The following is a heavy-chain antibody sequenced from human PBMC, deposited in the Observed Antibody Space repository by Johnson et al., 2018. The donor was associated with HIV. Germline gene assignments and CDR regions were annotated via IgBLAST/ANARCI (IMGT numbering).Heavy chain of an antibody. CDR3: AIGSRYTFDNDDVHLLHAVDI. D-gene: IGHD3-16*01. J-gene: IGHJ3*02. CDR2: IYYDGSDK. CDR1: GFTFSSYA. V-gene: IGHV3-30*04. Sequence: QVQLVESGGGVVQPGRSLRLSCAASGFTFSSYAFHWVRQAPAKGLAWVAAIYYDGSDKYYADSVKGRFTISRDSSKNTLYLELNTLRPEDTAMYSCAIGSRYTFDNDDVHLLHAVDIGVQGTMVTVSS.